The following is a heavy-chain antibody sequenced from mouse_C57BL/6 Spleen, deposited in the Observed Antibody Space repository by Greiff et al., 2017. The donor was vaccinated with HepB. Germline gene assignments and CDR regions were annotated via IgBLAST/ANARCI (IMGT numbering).Heavy chain of an antibody. CDR3: ARSSNYYYAMDY. CDR1: GYSFTSYY. J-gene: IGHJ4*01. V-gene: IGHV1-66*01. Sequence: QLQQSGPELVKPGASVKISCKASGYSFTSYYIHWVKQRPGQGLEWIGWIYPGSGNTKYNEKFKGKATLTADTSSSTAYMQLSSLTSEDSAVYYCARSSNYYYAMDYWGQGTSVTVSS. CDR2: IYPGSGNT. D-gene: IGHD2-5*01.